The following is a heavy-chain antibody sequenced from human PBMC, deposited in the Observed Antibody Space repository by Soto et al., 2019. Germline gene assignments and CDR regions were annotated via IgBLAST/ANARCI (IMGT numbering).Heavy chain of an antibody. D-gene: IGHD2-15*01. J-gene: IGHJ6*02. CDR2: INPNSGGT. V-gene: IGHV1-2*04. CDR3: AIVVAEAGTAYFGTDA. CDR1: GYTFTVYY. Sequence: ASVKVSCKASGYTFTVYYMHWVRQAPGQGLEWMGWINPNSGGTNYAQKFQGWVTMTRDTSISTAYMELSRLRSDDTAVYYCAIVVAEAGTAYFGTDAWREAPTVT.